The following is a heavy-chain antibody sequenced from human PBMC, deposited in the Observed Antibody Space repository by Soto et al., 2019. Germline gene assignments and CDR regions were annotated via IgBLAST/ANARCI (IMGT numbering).Heavy chain of an antibody. J-gene: IGHJ4*02. V-gene: IGHV3-7*01. CDR2: IKQDGSEK. CDR1: GFTLTSYW. CDR3: ARGLREVDY. Sequence: GGSLRLSCAASGFTLTSYWMSWVRQAPGKGLEWVANIKQDGSEKYYVDSVKGRFTISRDNAKNSLYLQMNSLRAEDTAVYYCARGLREVDYWGQGTLVTVSS.